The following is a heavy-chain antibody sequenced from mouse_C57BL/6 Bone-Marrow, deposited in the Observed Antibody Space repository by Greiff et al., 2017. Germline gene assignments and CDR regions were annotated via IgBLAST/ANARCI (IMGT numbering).Heavy chain of an antibody. J-gene: IGHJ2*01. Sequence: EVKVVESGGDLVKPGGSLKLSCAASGFTFSSYGMSWVRQTPDKRLEWVATISSGGSYTYYPDSVKGRFTISRDNAKNTLYLQMRSLKSEDTAMYYCARHDYYGSSQYYFDYWGQGTTLTVSS. CDR3: ARHDYYGSSQYYFDY. D-gene: IGHD1-1*01. V-gene: IGHV5-6*01. CDR1: GFTFSSYG. CDR2: ISSGGSYT.